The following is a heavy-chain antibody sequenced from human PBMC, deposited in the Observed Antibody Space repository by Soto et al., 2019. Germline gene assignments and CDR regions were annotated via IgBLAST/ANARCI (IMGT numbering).Heavy chain of an antibody. CDR1: GESISSSSYY. CDR2: IYYSGRT. Sequence: SETLSLTCIVSGESISSSSYYWGWIRQPPGKGLEWIGSIYYSGRTYYNPSFKSRVTISIDTSKNQFSLKLSSVTATDTAVYYCARQRTTVVTQAYFDHWGQGALVTAPQ. V-gene: IGHV4-39*01. CDR3: ARQRTTVVTQAYFDH. J-gene: IGHJ4*02. D-gene: IGHD2-21*02.